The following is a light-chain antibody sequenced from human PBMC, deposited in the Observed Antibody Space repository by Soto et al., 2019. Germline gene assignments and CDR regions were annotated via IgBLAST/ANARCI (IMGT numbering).Light chain of an antibody. J-gene: IGKJ5*01. CDR1: QSIGDS. CDR3: QQNYNFPPT. CDR2: PAS. V-gene: IGKV1-39*01. Sequence: QLTQSPSSLSASVGDRVTITCRASQSIGDSLHWYQQKPGKAPNLLIYPASSLHSGVPSRFSGSGSGTNFNLTINSLQPDDFATYYCQQNYNFPPTFGRGTRLDIK.